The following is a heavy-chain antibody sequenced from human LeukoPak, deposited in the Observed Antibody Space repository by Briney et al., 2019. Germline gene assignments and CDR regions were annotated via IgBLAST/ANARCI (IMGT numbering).Heavy chain of an antibody. CDR3: STIFGPDYYYYYYMDV. V-gene: IGHV3-48*01. J-gene: IGHJ6*03. CDR2: ISSSSSTI. D-gene: IGHD3-3*01. CDR1: GFTFSSYS. Sequence: GGSLRLSCAASGFTFSSYSMNWVRQAPGKGLEWVSYISSSSSTIYYADSVKGRFTISRDNAKNSLYLQMNSLRAEDTAVYYCSTIFGPDYYYYYYMDVWGKGTTVTVSS.